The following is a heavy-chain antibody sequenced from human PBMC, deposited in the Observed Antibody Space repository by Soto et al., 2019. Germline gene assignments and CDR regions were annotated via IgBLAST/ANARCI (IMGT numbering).Heavy chain of an antibody. CDR1: GFTFSSYA. Sequence: QVQLVESGGGVVQPGRSLRLSCAASGFTFSSYAMHWVRQAPGKGLEWVAGISCDGSNKYYADSVKGRFTISRDNAKNRLYLQMNSLRAEDTAVYNCARERGMPHYYYYGMDVWGQGTTVTVSS. V-gene: IGHV3-30-3*01. D-gene: IGHD3-16*01. CDR3: ARERGMPHYYYYGMDV. CDR2: ISCDGSNK. J-gene: IGHJ6*02.